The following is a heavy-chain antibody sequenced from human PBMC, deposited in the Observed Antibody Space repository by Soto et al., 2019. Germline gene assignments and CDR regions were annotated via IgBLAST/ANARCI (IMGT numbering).Heavy chain of an antibody. Sequence: QVQLQESGPGLVKPSETLSLTCTVSGGSISTYFWSWIRQPPGRGLEWIGYVYYTGSTNYNPSLKSRVTMSVDTSRNPFSLPLTSVTAADTAIYYCARARIAVAPIDYWGQGTLVTVSS. D-gene: IGHD6-19*01. CDR2: VYYTGST. CDR3: ARARIAVAPIDY. CDR1: GGSISTYF. V-gene: IGHV4-59*01. J-gene: IGHJ4*02.